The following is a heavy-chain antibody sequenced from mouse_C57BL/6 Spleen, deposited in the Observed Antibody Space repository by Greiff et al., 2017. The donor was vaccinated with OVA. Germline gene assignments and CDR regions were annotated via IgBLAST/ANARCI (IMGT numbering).Heavy chain of an antibody. CDR3: GSVVADWYFDV. CDR1: GYTFTSYG. Sequence: VMLVESGAELARPGASVKLSCKASGYTFTSYGISWVKQRTGQGLEWIGEIYPRSGNTYYNEKFKGKATLTADKSSSTAYMELRSLTSEDSAVYFCGSVVADWYFDVWGTGTTVTVAS. J-gene: IGHJ1*03. V-gene: IGHV1-81*01. CDR2: IYPRSGNT. D-gene: IGHD1-1*01.